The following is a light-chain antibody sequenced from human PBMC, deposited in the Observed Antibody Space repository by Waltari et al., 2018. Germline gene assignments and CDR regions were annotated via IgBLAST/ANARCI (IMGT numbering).Light chain of an antibody. CDR3: QQYYNWPRG. V-gene: IGKV3-15*01. J-gene: IGKJ1*01. CDR1: QSVSSN. Sequence: EIVMTQSPATLSVSPGERATLSCRASQSVSSNLAWYQQQPGQAPRLLIYGASTRATGIPARFSGSGSGTEFTLTISSLQSEDFAVYFWQQYYNWPRGFGQGTKVEIK. CDR2: GAS.